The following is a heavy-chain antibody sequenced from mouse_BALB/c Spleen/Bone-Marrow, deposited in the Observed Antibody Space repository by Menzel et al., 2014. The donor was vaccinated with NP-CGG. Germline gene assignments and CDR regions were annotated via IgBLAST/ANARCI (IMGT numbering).Heavy chain of an antibody. V-gene: IGHV5-12-1*01. D-gene: IGHD1-1*01. Sequence: VQLKESGGGLVKPGGSLKLSFGASGVAFRSYDMSLGRQTPEKRLEWVPYISSGGGSTYYPDTVKGRFTISRDNAKNTLYLQMSSLKSEDTAMYYCAREVLRDYFDYWGQGTTLTVSS. CDR3: AREVLRDYFDY. CDR2: ISSGGGST. CDR1: GVAFRSYD. J-gene: IGHJ2*01.